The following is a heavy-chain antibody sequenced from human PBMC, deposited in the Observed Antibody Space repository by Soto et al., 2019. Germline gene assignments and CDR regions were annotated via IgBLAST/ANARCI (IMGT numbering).Heavy chain of an antibody. CDR2: IDNNGGS. CDR3: ARQGFGPLHGLVDV. D-gene: IGHD3-10*01. V-gene: IGHV4-59*08. Sequence: SETLSVTWTVSSDSSSSYKGSWIRQTPGKGLEWIGYIDNNGGSSYNPSLQSRVAISLDTSKSQFSLKVTSVTATDTAVYYCARQGFGPLHGLVDVWGQGTTVTVSS. CDR1: SDSSSSYK. J-gene: IGHJ6*02.